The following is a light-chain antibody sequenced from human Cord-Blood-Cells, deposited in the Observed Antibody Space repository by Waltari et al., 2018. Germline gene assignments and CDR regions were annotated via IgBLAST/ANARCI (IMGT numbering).Light chain of an antibody. CDR1: SSDVGSYNL. CDR2: EGS. Sequence: QSALTQPASVSGSPGQSITISCTGTSSDVGSYNLVSCYQQHPGKVPRPMIYEGSKRPSGVSNRCSGSKSGNTASLTISGLQAEDEADYYCCSYAGSSTWVFGGGTKLTVL. J-gene: IGLJ3*02. CDR3: CSYAGSSTWV. V-gene: IGLV2-23*01.